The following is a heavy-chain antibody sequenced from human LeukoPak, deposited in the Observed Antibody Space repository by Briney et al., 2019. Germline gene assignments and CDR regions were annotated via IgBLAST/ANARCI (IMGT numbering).Heavy chain of an antibody. J-gene: IGHJ6*03. CDR3: ARIPRLGELSLFKGYYYYMDV. CDR1: GYTFTGYY. CDR2: INPNSGGT. V-gene: IGHV1-2*02. Sequence: ASVKVSCKASGYTFTGYYMHWVRQAPGQGLEWMGWINPNSGGTNYAQKFQGRVTMTRDTSISTAYMELRSLRSDDTAVYYCARIPRLGELSLFKGYYYYMDVWGKGTTVTVSS. D-gene: IGHD3-16*02.